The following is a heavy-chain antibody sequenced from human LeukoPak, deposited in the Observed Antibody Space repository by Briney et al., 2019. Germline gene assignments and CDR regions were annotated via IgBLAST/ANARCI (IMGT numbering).Heavy chain of an antibody. Sequence: GGSLRLSCAASGFTFSSYWMHWVRQAPGKGLVWVSRINRDGSSTSYADSVKGRFTISRDNAKNTLYLQMNSLRAEDTAVYYCGRDGVGGTTSFDYWGQGTLGTVSS. D-gene: IGHD1-1*01. CDR2: INRDGSST. CDR1: GFTFSSYW. CDR3: GRDGVGGTTSFDY. V-gene: IGHV3-74*01. J-gene: IGHJ4*02.